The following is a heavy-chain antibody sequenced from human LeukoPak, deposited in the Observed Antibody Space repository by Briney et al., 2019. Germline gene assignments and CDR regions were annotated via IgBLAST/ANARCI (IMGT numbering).Heavy chain of an antibody. Sequence: PSETLSLTCAVSGGSISSGGYSWSWIRQPPGKGLEWIGYIYHSGSTYYNPSLKSRVTISVDRSKNQFSLKLSSVTAADTAVYYCARGTYSSSWFSNWFDPWGQGTLVTVSS. D-gene: IGHD6-13*01. J-gene: IGHJ5*02. CDR3: ARGTYSSSWFSNWFDP. CDR1: GGSISSGGYS. CDR2: IYHSGST. V-gene: IGHV4-30-2*01.